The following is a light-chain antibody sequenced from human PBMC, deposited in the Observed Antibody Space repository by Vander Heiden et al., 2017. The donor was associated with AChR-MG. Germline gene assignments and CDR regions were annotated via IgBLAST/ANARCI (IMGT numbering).Light chain of an antibody. CDR2: GKN. J-gene: IGLJ2*01. V-gene: IGLV3-19*01. CDR1: SLRSYY. CDR3: NSRDSSGNHVV. Sequence: SSELTQDPAVSVALGPTARITCQGNSLRSYYASWYQQKPGQAPVLVIVGKNNRPSGIPDRFSGSSSGNTASLKITGAQAEDEADYYCNSRDSSGNHVVFGGGTKLTVL.